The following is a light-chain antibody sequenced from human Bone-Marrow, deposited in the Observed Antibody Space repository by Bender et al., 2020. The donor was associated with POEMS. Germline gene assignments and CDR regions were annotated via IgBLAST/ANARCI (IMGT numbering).Light chain of an antibody. J-gene: IGLJ2*01. V-gene: IGLV3-25*03. CDR3: QSADSSGTVV. Sequence: SSDLTQPPSVSVSPGQTARITCSGDALPNQYAFWYQQKAGQAPVLVIYRDTERPSGIPDRFSGSTSGTTVTLTIAGVQAEDEADFYCQSADSSGTVVFGAGTKLTVL. CDR1: ALPNQY. CDR2: RDT.